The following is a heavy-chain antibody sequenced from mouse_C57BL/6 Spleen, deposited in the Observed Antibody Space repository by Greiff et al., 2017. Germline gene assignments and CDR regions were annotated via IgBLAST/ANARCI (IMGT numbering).Heavy chain of an antibody. CDR2: IDPETGGT. J-gene: IGHJ3*01. V-gene: IGHV1-15*01. D-gene: IGHD1-1*01. CDR3: TRPYYYSSPFAY. CDR1: GYTFTDYE. Sequence: QVQLQQSGAELVRPGASVTLSCKASGYTFTDYEMHWVKQKPVHGLEWIGAIDPETGGTAYNQKFKGKAILTADTSSSTAYMELRSLTSEDSAVYYCTRPYYYSSPFAYWGQGTLVTVSA.